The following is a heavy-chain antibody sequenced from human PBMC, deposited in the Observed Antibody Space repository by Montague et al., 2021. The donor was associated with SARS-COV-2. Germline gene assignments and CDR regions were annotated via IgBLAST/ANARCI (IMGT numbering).Heavy chain of an antibody. CDR2: IYYSGST. D-gene: IGHD6-25*01. J-gene: IGHJ6*02. CDR1: GGSISSSSYY. Sequence: SETLSLTCTVSGGSISSSSYYWGWIRQPPGKGLEWIGSIYYSGSTYYNPSLKSRVTISVDTSKNQFSLKLSSVTAADTAVYYCARVGRQRLFPLSGMDVWGQGTPVTVSS. V-gene: IGHV4-39*07. CDR3: ARVGRQRLFPLSGMDV.